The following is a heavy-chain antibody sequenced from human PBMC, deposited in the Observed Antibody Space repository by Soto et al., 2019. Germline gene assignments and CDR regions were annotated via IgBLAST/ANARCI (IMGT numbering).Heavy chain of an antibody. D-gene: IGHD6-13*01. CDR1: GFTFSNAW. CDR3: TKDNMAAAGSFLYYYCGRDV. CDR2: IKSKTDGGTT. V-gene: IGHV3-15*07. J-gene: IGHJ6*02. Sequence: PGGSLRLSCAASGFTFSNAWMNWVRQAPGKGLEWVGRIKSKTDGGTTDYAAPVKGRFTISRDDSKNTLYLQMNSLKTEDTAVYYCTKDNMAAAGSFLYYYCGRDVRGQRTRDTVSS.